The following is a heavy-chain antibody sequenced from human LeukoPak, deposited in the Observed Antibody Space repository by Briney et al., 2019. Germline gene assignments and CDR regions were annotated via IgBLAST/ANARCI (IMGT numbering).Heavy chain of an antibody. V-gene: IGHV3-7*01. J-gene: IGHJ6*02. D-gene: IGHD7-27*01. Sequence: GGSLRLSCAASGFKFSDYWMSWVRQAPGKGPEWVATLKQDGSEEHYVDSVKGRFIVSRDNARNSLFLQMNSLRVEDTAVYYCTTYKNWVAGDVWGQGTTASVSS. CDR1: GFKFSDYW. CDR3: TTYKNWVAGDV. CDR2: LKQDGSEE.